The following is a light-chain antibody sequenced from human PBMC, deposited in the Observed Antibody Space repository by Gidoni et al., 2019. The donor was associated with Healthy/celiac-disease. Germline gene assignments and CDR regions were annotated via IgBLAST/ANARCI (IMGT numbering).Light chain of an antibody. V-gene: IGLV3-21*04. Sequence: SYVLTQPPSVSVAPGKTARITCGGNNIGSKSVHWYQQKPGQAPVLVIYYDSDRPSGIPERFSGSNSGNTATLTISRVEAGDEADYYCQVRDSSSDHPGVVFGGGTKLTVL. CDR3: QVRDSSSDHPGVV. CDR1: NIGSKS. J-gene: IGLJ2*01. CDR2: YDS.